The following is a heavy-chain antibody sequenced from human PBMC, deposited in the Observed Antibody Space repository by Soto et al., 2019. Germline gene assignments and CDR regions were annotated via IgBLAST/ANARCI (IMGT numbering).Heavy chain of an antibody. CDR2: MNSDGSVK. CDR1: GFTFSAHW. CDR3: ARGYDYLIDY. Sequence: GGSLRLSCAVSGFTFSAHWMNWVRQTPGKGLEWVANMNSDGSVKNYAESVKGRFTISRDNAKNSLYLQMNSLSAEDTAVYSCARGYDYLIDYWGQGTLVTVSS. D-gene: IGHD3-22*01. V-gene: IGHV3-7*01. J-gene: IGHJ4*02.